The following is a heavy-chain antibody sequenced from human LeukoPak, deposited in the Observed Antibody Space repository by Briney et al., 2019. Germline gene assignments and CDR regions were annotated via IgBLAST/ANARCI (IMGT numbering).Heavy chain of an antibody. CDR2: IYSSGNT. Sequence: SETLSLTCTVSGGSISTTKYYWGWLRQPPGRDLEWIGSIYSSGNTYYNPSLESRVTISVDTSKNQLSLKLTSATAADTSVYYCARHSGLRSPFDPWGQGTLVTVSS. D-gene: IGHD3-3*01. CDR3: ARHSGLRSPFDP. V-gene: IGHV4-39*01. J-gene: IGHJ5*02. CDR1: GGSISTTKYY.